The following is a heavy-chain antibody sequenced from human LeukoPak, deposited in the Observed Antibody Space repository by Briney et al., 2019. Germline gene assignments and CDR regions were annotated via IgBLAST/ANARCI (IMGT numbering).Heavy chain of an antibody. CDR2: IYYTGST. D-gene: IGHD3-10*01. V-gene: IGHV4-39*02. CDR1: GDSISRSGYS. Sequence: SETLSLTCAVSGDSISRSGYSWAWIRLPPGKGLEWMANIYYTGSTSYNSSLKSRVIMSVDTSKNHFSLNLRSVAAADTAVYYCARVPYYFGLSGSSFDVWGRGAVVTVSS. J-gene: IGHJ2*01. CDR3: ARVPYYFGLSGSSFDV.